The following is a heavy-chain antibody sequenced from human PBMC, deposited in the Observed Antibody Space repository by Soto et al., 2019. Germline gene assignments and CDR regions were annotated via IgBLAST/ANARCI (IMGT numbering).Heavy chain of an antibody. CDR3: AMAGELYCFDY. Sequence: EVQLLESGGGLVQPGGSLRLSCAASGFTFSHYAMSWVRQAPGKGLEWVSSISSSGSSTYYADSVKGRVTISTDHSKNILYLQMDNLRVEDTAIYYCAMAGELYCFDYRGQGTLVSVSS. CDR2: ISSSGSST. D-gene: IGHD1-26*01. V-gene: IGHV3-23*01. J-gene: IGHJ4*02. CDR1: GFTFSHYA.